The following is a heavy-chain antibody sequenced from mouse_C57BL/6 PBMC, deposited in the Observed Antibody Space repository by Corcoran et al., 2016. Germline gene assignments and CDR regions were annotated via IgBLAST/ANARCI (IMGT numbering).Heavy chain of an antibody. CDR2: IGPGSGST. CDR1: GYTFTDYY. CDR3: ARRPYYGNPTPYAMDY. J-gene: IGHJ4*01. V-gene: IGHV1-77*01. D-gene: IGHD2-1*01. Sequence: QVQLKQSGAELVKPGASVKISCKASGYTFTDYYINWVKQRPGQGLEWIGKIGPGSGSTYYNEKFKGKATLTADKSSSTAYMQLSSLTSEDSAVYFCARRPYYGNPTPYAMDYWGQGTSVTVSS.